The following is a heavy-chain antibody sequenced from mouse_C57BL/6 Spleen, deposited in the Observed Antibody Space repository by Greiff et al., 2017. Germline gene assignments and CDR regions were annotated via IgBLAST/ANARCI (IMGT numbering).Heavy chain of an antibody. CDR3: ARKLPYAKDY. Sequence: QVQLQQPGAELVKPGASVTLSCKASGYTFTSYWMQWVKQRPGQGLEWIGEIDPSDSYTNYNQKFKGKATLTVDTSSSTAYMQLSSLTSEDSAVYYCARKLPYAKDYWGQGTTVTVSS. CDR2: IDPSDSYT. J-gene: IGHJ4*01. D-gene: IGHD1-1*01. CDR1: GYTFTSYW. V-gene: IGHV1-50*01.